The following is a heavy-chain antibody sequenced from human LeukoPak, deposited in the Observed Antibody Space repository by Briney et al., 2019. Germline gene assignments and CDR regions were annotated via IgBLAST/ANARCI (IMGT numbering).Heavy chain of an antibody. CDR3: ATARGYSDYMADPVDY. CDR2: FDPEDGET. D-gene: IGHD4-11*01. V-gene: IGHV1-24*01. Sequence: ASAKVSCKVSGYTLTELSMHWVRQAPGKGLEWMGGFDPEDGETIYAQKFQGRVTMTEDTSTDTAYMELSSLRSEDTAVYYCATARGYSDYMADPVDYWGQGTLVTVSS. J-gene: IGHJ4*02. CDR1: GYTLTELS.